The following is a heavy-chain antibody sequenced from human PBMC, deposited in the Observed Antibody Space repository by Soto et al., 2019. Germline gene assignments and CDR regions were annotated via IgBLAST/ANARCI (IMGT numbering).Heavy chain of an antibody. J-gene: IGHJ3*02. CDR1: GGSMTRGVHY. CDR3: ATVGYCDGSGYNAFAI. D-gene: IGHD5-18*01. Sequence: SAALSLRWTGSGGSMTRGVHYLSWIRQHPGKGLEWIGYIYYSGSTYYNPSLKSRVTISVDTSKNQFSLKLRSATAADTAVYYCATVGYCDGSGYNAFAIWGQGTMVT. V-gene: IGHV4-31*02. CDR2: IYYSGST.